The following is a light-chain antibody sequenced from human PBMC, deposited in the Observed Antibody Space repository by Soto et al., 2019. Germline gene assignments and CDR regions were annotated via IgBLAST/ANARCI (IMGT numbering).Light chain of an antibody. Sequence: EIVLTQSPVTLSLSPGERATLSCRASQTVSSYLAWYQQKPGQAPRLLIYDASNRATGIPARFSGSGSGTDFTLTISSLEPEDFAVYYCQQRNNWPPFTFGPGTKVDIK. CDR2: DAS. CDR3: QQRNNWPPFT. V-gene: IGKV3-11*01. J-gene: IGKJ3*01. CDR1: QTVSSY.